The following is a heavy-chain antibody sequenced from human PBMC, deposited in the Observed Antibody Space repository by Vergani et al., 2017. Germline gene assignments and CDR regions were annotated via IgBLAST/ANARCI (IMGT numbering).Heavy chain of an antibody. J-gene: IGHJ1*01. Sequence: QVHLVESGGGVVPPGRSLRLSCVVSGFTSSYYGMHWVRQAPGKGLEWVAVISYDGTQKYYADSVKGRFTISRDNSKSTLYLQMNSLRTEDTAVYYCATKSCGTPGCQIGYFMEGGQGTLVTVSS. D-gene: IGHD1-1*01. CDR3: ATKSCGTPGCQIGYFME. CDR1: GFTSSYYG. V-gene: IGHV3-30*03. CDR2: ISYDGTQK.